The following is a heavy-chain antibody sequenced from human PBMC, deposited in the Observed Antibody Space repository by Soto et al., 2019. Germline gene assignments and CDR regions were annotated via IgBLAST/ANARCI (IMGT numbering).Heavy chain of an antibody. Sequence: QITLKESGPPLVRPTQTLTLTCTFSGFSLSTSGVGVGWIRQSPGKALKWLALIFWDDDKRYSPSLKSRLSITKGTYKNQVVLTMTKMDPVDAGTYYCTHHGYYSYGMDVWGQGTTVTVSS. CDR1: GFSLSTSGVG. V-gene: IGHV2-5*02. CDR3: THHGYYSYGMDV. J-gene: IGHJ6*02. CDR2: IFWDDDK.